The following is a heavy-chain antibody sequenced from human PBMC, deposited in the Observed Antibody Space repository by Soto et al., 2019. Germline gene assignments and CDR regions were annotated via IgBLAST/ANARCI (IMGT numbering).Heavy chain of an antibody. CDR1: GGSISSRDW. J-gene: IGHJ1*01. CDR3: ATGNVDSMLES. Sequence: TSETLSLTCSVSGGSISSRDWWTWVRQAPGKGLEWIGKIYHGGGTNFSPSLRGRVNISIDKSRKFFSLTLNSVTAADTAIYFCATGNVDSMLESWGRGTLVTVS. V-gene: IGHV4-4*02. CDR2: IYHGGGT. D-gene: IGHD3-16*01.